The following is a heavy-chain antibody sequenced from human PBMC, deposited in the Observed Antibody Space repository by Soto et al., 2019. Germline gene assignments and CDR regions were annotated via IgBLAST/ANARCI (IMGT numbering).Heavy chain of an antibody. V-gene: IGHV4-59*01. CDR2: VYNSGST. Sequence: SETLSLTCTVSGGSISSNYWTWIRQPPGKGLEWIGYVYNSGSTNYNPSLKSRVTISEDTSKSQFSLKVNSMTAADTAVYYCARYRREAVSGYTLDNWGQGILVTVSS. J-gene: IGHJ4*02. CDR3: ARYRREAVSGYTLDN. CDR1: GGSISSNY. D-gene: IGHD3-9*01.